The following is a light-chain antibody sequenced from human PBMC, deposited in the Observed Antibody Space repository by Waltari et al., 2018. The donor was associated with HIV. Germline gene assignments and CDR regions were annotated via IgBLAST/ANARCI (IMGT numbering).Light chain of an antibody. V-gene: IGLV1-44*01. CDR2: NNK. CDR3: AAWDDSLNGVV. CDR1: NSNIGSNP. Sequence: QSVLTQPPSASATPGQWVTISCSGSNSNIGSNPVNWYPQLPAPAPKLLIYNNKQRPSGGPDLISGSKSGTSASLAISGLQSEDEADYYCAAWDDSLNGVVFGGGTKLTVL. J-gene: IGLJ2*01.